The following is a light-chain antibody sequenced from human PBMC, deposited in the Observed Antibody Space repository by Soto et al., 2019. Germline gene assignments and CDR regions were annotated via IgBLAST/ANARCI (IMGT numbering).Light chain of an antibody. CDR1: QSVSSY. CDR2: DAS. V-gene: IGKV3-11*01. CDR3: QQRSNWPPIFT. Sequence: EIVLTQSPATLSLSPGETATLSCRASQSVSSYLAWYQQKPGQAPRLLIYDASNRATVIPARFSGSGSGTDFTLTISSLEPEDFAVYYCQQRSNWPPIFTFGPGTKVDIK. J-gene: IGKJ3*01.